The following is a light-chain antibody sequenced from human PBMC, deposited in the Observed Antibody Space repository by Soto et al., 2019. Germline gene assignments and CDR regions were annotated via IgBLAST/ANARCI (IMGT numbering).Light chain of an antibody. CDR1: SSDVGGYNY. CDR3: CSYAGTYTYV. V-gene: IGLV2-11*01. J-gene: IGLJ1*01. CDR2: DVN. Sequence: QSALTQPRSVSGSLGQPVTISCTGTSSDVGGYNYVSWYQQHPGKAPKVMIYDVNKRPSGVPDRFSGSQSGNTASLTISGLQAEDEADYYCCSYAGTYTYVFGTGTKLTVL.